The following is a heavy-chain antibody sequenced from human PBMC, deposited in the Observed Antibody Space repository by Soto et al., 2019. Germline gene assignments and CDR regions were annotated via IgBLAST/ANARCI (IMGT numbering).Heavy chain of an antibody. CDR1: GGTFSSYA. D-gene: IGHD3-22*01. V-gene: IGHV1-69*13. J-gene: IGHJ6*02. CDR2: IIPIFGTA. Sequence: SVKVSCKASGGTFSSYAISWVRQAPGQGLEWMGGIIPIFGTANYAQKFQGGVTITADESTSTAYMELSSLRSEDTAVYYCATAMIVGYYYYYYGTDVWGQGTKVTVS. CDR3: ATAMIVGYYYYYYGTDV.